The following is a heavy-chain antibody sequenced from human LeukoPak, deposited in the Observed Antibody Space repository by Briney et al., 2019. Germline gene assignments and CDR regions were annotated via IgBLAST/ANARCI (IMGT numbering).Heavy chain of an antibody. V-gene: IGHV1-69*13. CDR1: GGTFSSYA. D-gene: IGHD2-15*01. CDR3: ARVYCSGGSCTPYYYYGMDV. Sequence: SVKVSCKASGGTFSSYAISWVRQAPGQGLEWMGGIIPIFGTANYAQKFQGRVTITADESTSTAYMELSSLRSEDTAVYYCARVYCSGGSCTPYYYYGMDVWGQGTAVTVSS. J-gene: IGHJ6*02. CDR2: IIPIFGTA.